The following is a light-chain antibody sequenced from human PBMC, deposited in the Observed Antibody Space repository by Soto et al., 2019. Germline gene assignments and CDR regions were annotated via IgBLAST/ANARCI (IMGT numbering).Light chain of an antibody. J-gene: IGKJ1*01. CDR2: DAS. Sequence: DIQMTQSPSSLSASVGDTVTITCRASQSIRRCLNWYQHKPGKAPKLLIYDASNLEKGAPSRFSGSGSGTDFTFDISSLQPEDVATYYCQHYNSYSEAFGQGTKVDIK. CDR1: QSIRRC. V-gene: IGKV1-33*01. CDR3: QHYNSYSEA.